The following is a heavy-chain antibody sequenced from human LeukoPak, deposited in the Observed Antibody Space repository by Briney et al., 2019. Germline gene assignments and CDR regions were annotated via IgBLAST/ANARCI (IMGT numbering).Heavy chain of an antibody. CDR1: GFTFSSYG. J-gene: IGHJ4*02. V-gene: IGHV3-33*06. CDR2: IWYDGSNK. CDR3: AKGLPALPEGYFDY. D-gene: IGHD3-16*01. Sequence: PGRSLRLSCAASGFTFSSYGMHWVRQAPGKGLEWVAVIWYDGSNKYYADSVKGRFTISRDNSKNTLYLQMNSLRAEDTAVYYCAKGLPALPEGYFDYWGQGTLVTVSS.